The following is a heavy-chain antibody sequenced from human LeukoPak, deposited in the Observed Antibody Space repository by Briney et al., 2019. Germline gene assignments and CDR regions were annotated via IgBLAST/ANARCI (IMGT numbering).Heavy chain of an antibody. CDR3: ARVGPLSSGWSSDAFDI. CDR2: ISAYNGGT. Sequence: ASVKVSCKASGYTFTSYGISWVRQAPGQGEERMGWISAYNGGTNYAQKFQGRVTISTDTSTSTAYMDLRSLRSDDTAVYYCARVGPLSSGWSSDAFDIWGQGTMVTVSS. V-gene: IGHV1-18*01. J-gene: IGHJ3*02. CDR1: GYTFTSYG. D-gene: IGHD6-19*01.